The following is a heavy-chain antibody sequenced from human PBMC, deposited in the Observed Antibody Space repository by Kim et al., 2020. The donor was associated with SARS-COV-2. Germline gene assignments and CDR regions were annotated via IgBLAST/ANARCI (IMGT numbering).Heavy chain of an antibody. D-gene: IGHD1-26*01. Sequence: GGSLRLSCAASGFTFSSYAMHWVRQAPGKGLEWVAVISYDGSNKYYADSVKGRFNISRDNSKNTLYLQMNSLRAEDTAVYYCARAPRTVGATNWFDPWGQGTLVTVSS. CDR2: ISYDGSNK. J-gene: IGHJ5*02. V-gene: IGHV3-30*04. CDR1: GFTFSSYA. CDR3: ARAPRTVGATNWFDP.